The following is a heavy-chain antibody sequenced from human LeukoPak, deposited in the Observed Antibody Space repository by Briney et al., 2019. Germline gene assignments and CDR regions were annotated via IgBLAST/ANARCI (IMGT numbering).Heavy chain of an antibody. CDR1: GGSISSGDYY. CDR3: ARVRYCSSTSCPWGANWFDP. CDR2: IYYSGST. V-gene: IGHV4-30-4*01. D-gene: IGHD2-2*01. J-gene: IGHJ5*02. Sequence: SETLSLTCTVSGGSISSGDYYWSWIRQPPGKGLEWIGYIYYSGSTNYNPSLKSRVTISVDTSKNQFSLKLSSVTAADTAVYYCARVRYCSSTSCPWGANWFDPWGQGTLVTVSS.